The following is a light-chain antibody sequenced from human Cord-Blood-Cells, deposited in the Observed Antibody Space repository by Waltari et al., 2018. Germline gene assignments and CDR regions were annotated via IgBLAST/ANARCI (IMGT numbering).Light chain of an antibody. V-gene: IGLV2-23*02. CDR2: EVS. Sequence: QSAPTQPASVSGSPGQSLTISCTGTRSDVGSYHLVSWYQQHPGKAPKLMIYEVSKRPSGVSNRFSGSKSGNTASLTISGLQAEDEADYYCCSYAGSSTFFGTGTKVTVL. CDR1: RSDVGSYHL. CDR3: CSYAGSSTF. J-gene: IGLJ1*01.